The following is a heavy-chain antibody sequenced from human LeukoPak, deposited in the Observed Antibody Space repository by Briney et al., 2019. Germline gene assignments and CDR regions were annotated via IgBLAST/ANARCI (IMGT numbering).Heavy chain of an antibody. D-gene: IGHD1-26*01. CDR3: ARDLGAPYAFDI. CDR2: IYTSGST. J-gene: IGHJ3*02. CDR1: GGSISSGSYY. Sequence: SQTLSLTCTVSGGSISSGSYYWSWIRQPAGKGLEWIGRIYTSGSTNYNPSLKSRVTISVDTSKNQFSLKLSSVTAAGTAVYYCARDLGAPYAFDIWGQGTMVTVSS. V-gene: IGHV4-61*02.